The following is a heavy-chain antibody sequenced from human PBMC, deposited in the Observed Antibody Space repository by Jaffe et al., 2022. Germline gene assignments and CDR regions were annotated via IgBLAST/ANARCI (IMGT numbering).Heavy chain of an antibody. CDR2: IYDSGST. Sequence: QVQLQESGPGLLKPSETLSLTCTVSGGSISGNYWSWIRQPPGKGLEWIGYIYDSGSTNYNPSLKSRVTISVDTSKNQFSLKLSSVTAADTAVYYCARAAYCSGGSCNLPTFEIWGQGTMVTVSS. V-gene: IGHV4-59*01. D-gene: IGHD2-15*01. CDR3: ARAAYCSGGSCNLPTFEI. J-gene: IGHJ3*02. CDR1: GGSISGNY.